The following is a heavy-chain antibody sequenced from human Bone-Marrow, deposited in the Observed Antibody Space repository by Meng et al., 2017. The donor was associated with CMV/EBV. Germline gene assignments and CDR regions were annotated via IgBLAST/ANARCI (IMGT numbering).Heavy chain of an antibody. V-gene: IGHV1-2*02. CDR3: ARDPVVPAALDY. J-gene: IGHJ4*02. D-gene: IGHD2-2*01. CDR1: GYTFTDYY. CDR2: INPNSGDT. Sequence: ASVKVSCKASGYTFTDYYMNWVRQAPGQGLEWMGWINPNSGDTNYAQKFRGRVTMTRHTSISTAYMELSRLRSDDTAVYYCARDPVVPAALDYWGQGTLVTVSS.